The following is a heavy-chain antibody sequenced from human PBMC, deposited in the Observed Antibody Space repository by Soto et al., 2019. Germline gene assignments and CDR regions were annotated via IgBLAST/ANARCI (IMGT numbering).Heavy chain of an antibody. CDR3: ARVISSSSSLGLRYYSYGIDV. CDR2: IYYSGST. V-gene: IGHV4-39*01. J-gene: IGHJ6*02. Sequence: SETLSLTCTVSGGSISSRSYYWGWIRQSPGKGLEWIGSIYYSGSTYYNPSLNSRVTMSVDASKSQFSLKLSSVTAADTAVYYCARVISSSSSLGLRYYSYGIDVWGQGTTVTLSS. CDR1: GGSISSRSYY. D-gene: IGHD6-6*01.